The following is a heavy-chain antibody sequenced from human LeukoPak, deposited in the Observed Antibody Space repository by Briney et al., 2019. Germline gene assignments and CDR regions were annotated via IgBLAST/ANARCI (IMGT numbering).Heavy chain of an antibody. CDR2: IFSSGST. CDR1: GGSISSYY. D-gene: IGHD3-22*01. V-gene: IGHV4-4*07. Sequence: SETLSLTCTVSGGSISSYYWSWIRQPAGKGLEWIGRIFSSGSTNYNPSLKTRVTMSVDTSKNQFSLKLSSVTAADTAVYYCATTYYYDSSGYYYLWGQGTLVTVSS. J-gene: IGHJ4*02. CDR3: ATTYYYDSSGYYYL.